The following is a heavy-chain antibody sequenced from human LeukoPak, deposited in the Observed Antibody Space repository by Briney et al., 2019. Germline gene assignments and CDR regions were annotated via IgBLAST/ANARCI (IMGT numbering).Heavy chain of an antibody. CDR1: GFTFSSYG. CDR2: IWYDGSNK. J-gene: IGHJ4*02. V-gene: IGHV3-33*08. CDR3: AREPYDY. Sequence: GGSLRLSCAASGFTFSSYGMHWVRQAPGKGLEWVAVIWYDGSNKYYADSVKGRFTISRDNAKNSLYLQMSSLRAEDTAVYYCAREPYDYWGQGALVTVSS.